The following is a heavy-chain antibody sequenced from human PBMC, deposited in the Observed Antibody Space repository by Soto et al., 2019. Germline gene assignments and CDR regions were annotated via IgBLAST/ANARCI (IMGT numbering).Heavy chain of an antibody. CDR3: ARHSKEGGYYYYYGMDV. Sequence: GESLKISCKGSGYSFTSYWIGWVRQMPGKVLEWMGIIYPGDSDTRYSPSFQGQVTISADKSISTAYLQWSSLKASDTAMYYCARHSKEGGYYYYYGMDVWGQGXTVTVSS. J-gene: IGHJ6*02. CDR1: GYSFTSYW. V-gene: IGHV5-51*01. CDR2: IYPGDSDT. D-gene: IGHD3-16*01.